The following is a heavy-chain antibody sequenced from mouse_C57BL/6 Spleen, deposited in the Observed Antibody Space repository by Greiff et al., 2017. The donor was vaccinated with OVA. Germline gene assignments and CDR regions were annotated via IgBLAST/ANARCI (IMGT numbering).Heavy chain of an antibody. V-gene: IGHV1-72*01. D-gene: IGHD2-1*01. J-gene: IGHJ1*03. CDR3: ARSGGNYGNYGYWYCDV. Sequence: QVQLQQSGAELVKPGASVTISCKASGYAFSSSWMNWVKQRPGRGLEWIGMIDPNSGGTKYNEKLKSKATLTVDKPSSTAYMQLSSLTSEDSAVYYCARSGGNYGNYGYWYCDVWGTGTTVTVSS. CDR1: GYAFSSSW. CDR2: IDPNSGGT.